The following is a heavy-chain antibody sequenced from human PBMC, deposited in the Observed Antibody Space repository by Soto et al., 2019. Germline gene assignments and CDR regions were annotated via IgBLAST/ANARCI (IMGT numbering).Heavy chain of an antibody. CDR1: GGTFSSYA. Sequence: RASVKVSCKASGGTFSSYAISWVRQAPGQGLEWMGGIIPIFGTANYAQKFQGRVTITADESTSTAYMELSSLRSEDTAVYYCARQDTAMVFIGYWGQGTLVTVSS. CDR2: IIPIFGTA. J-gene: IGHJ4*02. D-gene: IGHD5-18*01. V-gene: IGHV1-69*13. CDR3: ARQDTAMVFIGY.